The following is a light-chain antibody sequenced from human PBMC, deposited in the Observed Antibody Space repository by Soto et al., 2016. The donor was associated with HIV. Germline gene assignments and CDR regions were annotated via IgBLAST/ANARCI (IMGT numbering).Light chain of an antibody. V-gene: IGLV3-21*03. J-gene: IGLJ1*01. Sequence: SYVLTQPPSVSVAPGKTARISCGGNNIGTKSVHWYQQKPGQAPVLVVYDDTDRPSGIPERFSASNSGNTATLTISRVEAGDEADYYCQVWDSTSAHYVFGTGTEVTV. CDR3: QVWDSTSAHYV. CDR2: DDT. CDR1: NIGTKS.